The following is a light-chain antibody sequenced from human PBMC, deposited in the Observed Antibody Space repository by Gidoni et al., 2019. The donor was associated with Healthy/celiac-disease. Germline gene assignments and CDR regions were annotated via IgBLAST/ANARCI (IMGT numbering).Light chain of an antibody. CDR1: QSVSSSY. CDR3: QQYDNSPWT. V-gene: IGKV3-20*01. Sequence: DIVLTLSPRTPSLSPGERATLSCSASQSVSSSYLAWYQQKPGQAPRLLLYGASRRATGIPDRFSGSGSGTDFTLTISRLEPEDFAVYYCQQYDNSPWTFGQGTKVEIK. J-gene: IGKJ1*01. CDR2: GAS.